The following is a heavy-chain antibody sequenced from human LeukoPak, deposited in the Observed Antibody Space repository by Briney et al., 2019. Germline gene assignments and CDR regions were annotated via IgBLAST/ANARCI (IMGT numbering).Heavy chain of an antibody. V-gene: IGHV1-69*04. Sequence: GSSVKVSCKASGGTFSSYTISWVRQAPGQGLEWMGRIIPTLGIGNYAQKFQGRVTITADKSTSTAYMELSSLRSEDTAVYYCARDRGDYYDSSGYYYVSYWGQGTLVTVSS. CDR2: IIPTLGIG. CDR3: ARDRGDYYDSSGYYYVSY. J-gene: IGHJ4*02. D-gene: IGHD3-22*01. CDR1: GGTFSSYT.